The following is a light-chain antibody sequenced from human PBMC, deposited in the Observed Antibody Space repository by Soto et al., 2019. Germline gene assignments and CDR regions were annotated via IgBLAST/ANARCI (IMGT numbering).Light chain of an antibody. J-gene: IGKJ1*01. CDR2: GAS. CDR3: QQYGGSPRT. V-gene: IGKV3-20*01. Sequence: LSASVGDRVTITCRASQSISSWLAWYQQRRGQAPRLLIHGASNRATGIPDRFSGSGSGTDFILTISRLEHDDFAVYYCQQYGGSPRTFGQGTKVDIK. CDR1: QSISSW.